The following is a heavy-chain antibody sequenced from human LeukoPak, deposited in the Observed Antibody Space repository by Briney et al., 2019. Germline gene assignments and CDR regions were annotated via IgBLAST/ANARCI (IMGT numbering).Heavy chain of an antibody. J-gene: IGHJ3*02. Sequence: SETLSLTCTVSGGSISSYYWSWIRQPPGKGLEWIGYIYYSGSTNYNPSLKSRVTISVDTSKNQFSLKLSSVTAADTAVYYCARLKGQQLVRGAFDIWGQGTMVTVSS. CDR3: ARLKGQQLVRGAFDI. V-gene: IGHV4-59*12. D-gene: IGHD6-13*01. CDR2: IYYSGST. CDR1: GGSISSYY.